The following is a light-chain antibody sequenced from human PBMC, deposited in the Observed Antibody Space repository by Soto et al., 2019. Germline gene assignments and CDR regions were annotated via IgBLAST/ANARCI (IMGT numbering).Light chain of an antibody. V-gene: IGLV2-14*01. CDR3: TQYMRSTVLYV. Sequence: SALTQPASVSGSPGQSITISCTGTSSDVGGYNYVSWYQQHPGKAPKLMIYDVSDRPSGVSNRFSGSKSGNTASLTISGLQAEDEADYYCTQYMRSTVLYVFATGTKVTVL. CDR1: SSDVGGYNY. CDR2: DVS. J-gene: IGLJ1*01.